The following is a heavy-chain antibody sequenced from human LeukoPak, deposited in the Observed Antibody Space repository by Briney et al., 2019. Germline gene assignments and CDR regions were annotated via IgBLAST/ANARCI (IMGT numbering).Heavy chain of an antibody. J-gene: IGHJ4*02. V-gene: IGHV1-69*13. Sequence: ASVKVSCKASGGTFSRYAISWVRQAPGQGLEWMGGIIPIFGTANSAQKFQGRVTVTADESTSTAYMELSSLKSDDTAVYYCARAGYCSGGGCYSVSYFDYWGQGTLVTVSS. CDR3: ARAGYCSGGGCYSVSYFDY. CDR2: IIPIFGTA. D-gene: IGHD2-15*01. CDR1: GGTFSRYA.